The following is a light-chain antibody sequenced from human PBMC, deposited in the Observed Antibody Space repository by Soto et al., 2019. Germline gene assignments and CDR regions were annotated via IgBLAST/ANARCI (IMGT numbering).Light chain of an antibody. CDR2: AAS. CDR3: QEYGSSLALT. CDR1: QSVTVNS. Sequence: EILLTQSPSTLSLSPGEGVTLSCRASQSVTVNSLAWYQQKPGQAPRLLIYAASTRAAAVPDRFTGSGSGTDFALTISRLEPEDFAVYYCQEYGSSLALTFGGGTKVEI. J-gene: IGKJ4*01. V-gene: IGKV3-20*01.